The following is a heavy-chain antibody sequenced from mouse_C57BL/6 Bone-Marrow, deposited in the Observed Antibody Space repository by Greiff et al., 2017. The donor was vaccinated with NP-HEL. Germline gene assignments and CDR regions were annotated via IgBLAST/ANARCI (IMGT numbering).Heavy chain of an antibody. Sequence: EVQRVESGGDLVKPGGSLKLSCAASGFTFSSYGMSWVRQTPDKRLEWVATISSGGSYTYYPDSVKGRFTISRDNAKNTLYLQMSSLKSEDTAMYYCARHFYYYGSDGYWGQGTTLTVSS. CDR1: GFTFSSYG. D-gene: IGHD1-1*01. V-gene: IGHV5-6*01. CDR2: ISSGGSYT. CDR3: ARHFYYYGSDGY. J-gene: IGHJ2*01.